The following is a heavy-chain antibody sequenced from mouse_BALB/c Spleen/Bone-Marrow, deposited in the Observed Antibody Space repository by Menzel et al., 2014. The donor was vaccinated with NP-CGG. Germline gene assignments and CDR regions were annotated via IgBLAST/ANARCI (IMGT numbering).Heavy chain of an antibody. CDR2: ISSGSSTI. CDR3: ARGGNWEDFDY. CDR1: GFTFSSFG. J-gene: IGHJ2*01. D-gene: IGHD4-1*01. Sequence: VESGGSLVQPGGSRKLSCAASGFTFSSFGMHWVRQAPERGLEWVAYISSGSSTIFYADTVKGRFTISRDNPKNTLFLQMTSLRSEDTAMYYCARGGNWEDFDYWGQGTTLTVSS. V-gene: IGHV5-17*02.